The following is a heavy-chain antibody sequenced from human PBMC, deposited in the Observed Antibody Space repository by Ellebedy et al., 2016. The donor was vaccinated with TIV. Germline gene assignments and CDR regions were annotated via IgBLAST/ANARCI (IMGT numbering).Heavy chain of an antibody. CDR3: ARDQVLTGGATTRVDY. D-gene: IGHD1-1*01. J-gene: IGHJ4*02. V-gene: IGHV3-7*01. CDR1: GFSFSSYW. CDR2: IKEEGYDQ. Sequence: PGGSLRLSCVGSGFSFSSYWMSWVRQAPGKGLEWVASIKEEGYDQSYVDSVEGRFTISRDNAKSSLYLQMTSLRAEATAVYYCARDQVLTGGATTRVDYWGQGTLVTVSS.